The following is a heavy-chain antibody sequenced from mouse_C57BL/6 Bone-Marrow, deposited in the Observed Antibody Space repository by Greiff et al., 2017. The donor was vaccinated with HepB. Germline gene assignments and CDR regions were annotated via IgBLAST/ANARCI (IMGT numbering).Heavy chain of an antibody. Sequence: VQLKQSGPGLVKPSQSLSLTCSVTGYSITSGYYWNWMRQFPGNKLEWMGYISYDGSNNYNPSLKNRISITRDTSKNQFFLKLNSVTTEDTATYYCARGGSYHTWFAYWGQGTLVTVSA. CDR2: ISYDGSN. CDR1: GYSITSGYY. D-gene: IGHD2-12*01. J-gene: IGHJ3*01. CDR3: ARGGSYHTWFAY. V-gene: IGHV3-6*01.